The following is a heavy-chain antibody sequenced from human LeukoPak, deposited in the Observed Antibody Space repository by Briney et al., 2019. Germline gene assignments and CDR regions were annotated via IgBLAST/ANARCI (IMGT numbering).Heavy chain of an antibody. CDR3: ERVTGSIDY. Sequence: GASVKVSCKASGYTFTSYDINWVRQATGQGLEWMGWINLNSGNTGYAQNFQGRLTMTRDTSINTAYMELSTLRSEDTAVYYCERVTGSIDYWGQGTLVTVSS. D-gene: IGHD1-26*01. J-gene: IGHJ4*02. CDR1: GYTFTSYD. V-gene: IGHV1-8*01. CDR2: INLNSGNT.